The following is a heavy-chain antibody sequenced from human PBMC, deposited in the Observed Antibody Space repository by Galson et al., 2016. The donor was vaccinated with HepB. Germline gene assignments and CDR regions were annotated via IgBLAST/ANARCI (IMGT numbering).Heavy chain of an antibody. CDR3: ARHKGIFGDYETYWFDT. D-gene: IGHD4-17*01. CDR2: FYYSGGT. CDR1: GASVSTNNYY. Sequence: SETLSLTCTVSGASVSTNNYYWSWIRQPPGKGLEWIGYFYYSGGTNYNPSLKSRVTISVDTSKNQCTLNLTSVTAADTAVYYCARHKGIFGDYETYWFDTWGQGTLLTVSS. J-gene: IGHJ5*02. V-gene: IGHV4-61*01.